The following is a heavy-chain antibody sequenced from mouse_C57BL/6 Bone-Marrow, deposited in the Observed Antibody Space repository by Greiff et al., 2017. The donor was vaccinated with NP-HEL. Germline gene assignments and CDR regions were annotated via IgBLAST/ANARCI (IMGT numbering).Heavy chain of an antibody. V-gene: IGHV5-4*03. Sequence: DVKLQESGGGLVKPGGSLKLSCAASGFTFSSYAMSWVRQTPEKRLEWVATISDGGSYTYYPDNVKGRFTISRDNAKNNLYLQMSHLKSEDTAMYYCARSWWAWFAYWGQGTLVTVSA. J-gene: IGHJ3*01. CDR3: ARSWWAWFAY. D-gene: IGHD1-1*02. CDR2: ISDGGSYT. CDR1: GFTFSSYA.